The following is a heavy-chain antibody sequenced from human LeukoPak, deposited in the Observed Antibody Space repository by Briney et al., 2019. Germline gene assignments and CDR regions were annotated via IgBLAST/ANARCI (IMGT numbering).Heavy chain of an antibody. D-gene: IGHD3-10*01. CDR1: GGSISSYY. CDR3: ARETMVRGVDY. Sequence: SETLSLTCTVSGGSISSYYWSWIRQPPGKGLEWIGYIYYSGSTNYNPSLKSRVTISVDTSTNQFSLKLSSVTAADTAVYYCARETMVRGVDYWGQGTLVTVSS. CDR2: IYYSGST. V-gene: IGHV4-59*01. J-gene: IGHJ4*02.